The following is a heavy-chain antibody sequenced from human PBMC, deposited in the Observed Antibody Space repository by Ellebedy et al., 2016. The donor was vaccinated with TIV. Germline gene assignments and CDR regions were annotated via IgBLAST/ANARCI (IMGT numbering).Heavy chain of an antibody. J-gene: IGHJ4*02. CDR1: GYTFNKYC. CDR2: FYPGDSDT. V-gene: IGHV5-51*01. Sequence: GESLKISXKTSGYTFNKYCIGWVRQMPGKGLEWMGIFYPGDSDTRYSPSFQRQVIISVDKSIGTAYLQWRSLKASDTAMYYCVRMADGAYTYGIDYWGQGTLVTVSS. CDR3: VRMADGAYTYGIDY. D-gene: IGHD4-17*01.